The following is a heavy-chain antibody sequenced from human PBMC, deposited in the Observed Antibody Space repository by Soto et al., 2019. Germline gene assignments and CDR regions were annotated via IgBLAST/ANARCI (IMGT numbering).Heavy chain of an antibody. J-gene: IGHJ4*02. CDR2: INPSGDST. V-gene: IGHV3-23*01. Sequence: GGSLRLSCVASGFTFSRHGLSWVRQAPGKGLEWVSTINPSGDSTFYADSVKGRFTISRDNSKNTVYLQMDSLSVGDTAVYLCAKVDVSTAGSFDYWGQGALVTVSS. D-gene: IGHD6-13*01. CDR3: AKVDVSTAGSFDY. CDR1: GFTFSRHG.